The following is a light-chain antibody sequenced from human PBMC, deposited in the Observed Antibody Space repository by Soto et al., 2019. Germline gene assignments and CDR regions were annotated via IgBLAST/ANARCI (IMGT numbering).Light chain of an antibody. CDR2: EVS. CDR1: SSDIGGFNY. Sequence: QSVLTQPASVSGSPGQSITISCTGTSSDIGGFNYVSWYQQNPGKAPKLMIYEVSKRPSGVSNRFSGSKSGNTASLTISGLQAEDEADYYCSSYTSTSTILFGGGTKLTVL. V-gene: IGLV2-14*01. CDR3: SSYTSTSTIL. J-gene: IGLJ2*01.